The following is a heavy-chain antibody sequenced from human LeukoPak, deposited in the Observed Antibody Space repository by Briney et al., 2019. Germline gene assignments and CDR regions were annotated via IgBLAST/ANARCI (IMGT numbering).Heavy chain of an antibody. CDR2: IKIKTDGMTT. CDR3: TRHSWFHP. V-gene: IGHV3-15*01. CDR1: GFTFSNAW. J-gene: IGHJ5*02. Sequence: GGSLRLSCVGSGFTFSNAWMSWVRQAPGKGLEWVGRIKIKTDGMTTDYAAPVRGRFTISSDDSQNTLYLQMNSLKIEDTAIYYCTRHSWFHPWGQGTLVTVSS.